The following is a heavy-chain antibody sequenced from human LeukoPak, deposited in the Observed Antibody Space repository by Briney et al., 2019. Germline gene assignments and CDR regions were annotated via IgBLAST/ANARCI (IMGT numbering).Heavy chain of an antibody. CDR2: ISGSGGST. V-gene: IGHV3-23*01. CDR3: AKEKFYSGSSYYFDY. D-gene: IGHD1-26*01. J-gene: IGHJ4*02. CDR1: GFTFTNYA. Sequence: PGRSLRLSCAASGFTFTNYALHWVRQAPGKGLEWVSAISGSGGSTYYADSVKGRFTISRDNSKNTLYLQMNSLRAEDTAVYYCAKEKFYSGSSYYFDYWGQGTLVTVSS.